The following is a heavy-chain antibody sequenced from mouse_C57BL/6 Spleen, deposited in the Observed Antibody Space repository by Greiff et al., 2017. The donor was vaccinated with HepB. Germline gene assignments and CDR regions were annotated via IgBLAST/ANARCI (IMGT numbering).Heavy chain of an antibody. CDR2: IYPGSGST. J-gene: IGHJ2*01. CDR1: GYPFPRYW. CDR3: ARDGNYDDY. D-gene: IGHD2-1*01. Sequence: HVQLQQPGAELVQPGASVHMSCPASGYPFPRYWLTWVKQRPGHGLVWIGDIYPGSGSTNYNEKFKSKATLTVDTSSSTAYMQLSSLTSEDSAVYYCARDGNYDDYWGQGTTLTVSS. V-gene: IGHV1-55*01.